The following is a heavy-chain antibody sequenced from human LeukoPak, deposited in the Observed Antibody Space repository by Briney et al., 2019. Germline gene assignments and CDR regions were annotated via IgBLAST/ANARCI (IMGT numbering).Heavy chain of an antibody. V-gene: IGHV2-70*04. CDR3: ARTYCSSTACYHFDY. CDR2: IDWDDDK. J-gene: IGHJ4*02. CDR1: GFSLSPSGMR. D-gene: IGHD2-2*01. Sequence: SGPTLVKPTQTLTLTCIFSGFSLSPSGMRVSWIRQPPGKALEWLARIDWDDDKFYSTSLKTRLTMSKDTSKNQVVLTMTNMDPVDTATYYCARTYCSSTACYHFDYWGQGTLVTVSS.